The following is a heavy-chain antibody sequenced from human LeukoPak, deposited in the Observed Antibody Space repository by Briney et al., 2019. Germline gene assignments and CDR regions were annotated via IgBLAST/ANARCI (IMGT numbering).Heavy chain of an antibody. CDR2: IHRSSDTI. CDR3: ATDYKTWFDP. J-gene: IGHJ5*02. Sequence: QPGESLRLSCAASGFTLSSASMNWVRQAPGKGLEWISYIHRSSDTIYYADSVKGRFIISRDTAKNSLYLQMNSLRAEDTAVYYCATDYKTWFDPWGQGTLVTVSS. CDR1: GFTLSSAS. V-gene: IGHV3-48*04. D-gene: IGHD1-14*01.